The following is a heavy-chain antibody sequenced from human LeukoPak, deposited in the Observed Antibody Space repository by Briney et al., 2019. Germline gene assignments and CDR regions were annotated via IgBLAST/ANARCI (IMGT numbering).Heavy chain of an antibody. CDR3: GRAPGIATIEY. J-gene: IGHJ4*02. CDR2: INPNSGGT. D-gene: IGHD6-13*01. V-gene: IGHV1-2*02. Sequence: GASVKVSCKASGYTFTGYYMHWVRQAPGQGLEWMGWINPNSGGTNYAQRFQGKVTLTRDTSISTVYMEVSRLRYDDTAVYYCGRAPGIATIEYWGQGTLVTVSS. CDR1: GYTFTGYY.